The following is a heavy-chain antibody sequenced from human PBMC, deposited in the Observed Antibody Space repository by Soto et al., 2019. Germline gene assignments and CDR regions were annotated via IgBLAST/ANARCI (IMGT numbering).Heavy chain of an antibody. CDR3: ARHPVVLVAGLRRSYYYYYMDV. CDR1: GGSISSSSYY. J-gene: IGHJ6*03. Sequence: SQTLSLTCTVSGGSISSSSYYWGWIRQPPGKGLEWIGSIYYSGSTYYNPSLKSRVTISVDTSKNQFSLKLSSVTAADTAVYYCARHPVVLVAGLRRSYYYYYMDVWGKGTTVTVSS. D-gene: IGHD6-19*01. CDR2: IYYSGST. V-gene: IGHV4-39*01.